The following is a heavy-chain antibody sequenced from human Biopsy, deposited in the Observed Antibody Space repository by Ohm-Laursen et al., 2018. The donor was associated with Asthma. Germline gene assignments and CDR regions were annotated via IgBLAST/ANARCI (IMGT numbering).Heavy chain of an antibody. V-gene: IGHV3-30*18. CDR2: MEFDGRQT. CDR1: GFSSNSYG. CDR3: AKRRGYSDLTDFDH. Sequence: RSLRLSCPASGFSSNSYGMHWVGQAPPKGMAWVAGMEFDGRQTYYADSMKGRFTISRDNAKSTLYLRMNRLRTDDTAVYYCAKRRGYSDLTDFDHWGQGTLVTVSS. J-gene: IGHJ4*02. D-gene: IGHD3-3*01.